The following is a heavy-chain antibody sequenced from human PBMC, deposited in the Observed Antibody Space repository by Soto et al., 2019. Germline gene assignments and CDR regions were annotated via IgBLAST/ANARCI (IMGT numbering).Heavy chain of an antibody. CDR2: ISSSGGSI. CDR1: GFTFSDYN. D-gene: IGHD3-10*01. Sequence: EEQLVESGGGLVQPGGSLRLSCAASGFTFSDYNMNWVRQAPGKGLEWVSYISSSGGSIYYADSVKGRFTISRDNAKNSLFLQMNSLRAEDTAVYYCARGGLVASGTYRIVFDYWGQGALVTVSS. CDR3: ARGGLVASGTYRIVFDY. J-gene: IGHJ4*02. V-gene: IGHV3-48*01.